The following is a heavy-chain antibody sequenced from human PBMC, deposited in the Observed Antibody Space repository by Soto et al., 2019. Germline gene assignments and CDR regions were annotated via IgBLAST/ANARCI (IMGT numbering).Heavy chain of an antibody. CDR3: ARDRPSYGSGGYYYGMDV. Sequence: GGSLRLSCAASGFTFSSYAMHWVRQAPGKGLEWVAVISYDGSNKYYADSVKGRFTISRDNSKNTLYLQMNSLRAEDTAVYYCARDRPSYGSGGYYYGMDVWGQGTTVTVSS. J-gene: IGHJ6*02. CDR2: ISYDGSNK. V-gene: IGHV3-30-3*01. CDR1: GFTFSSYA. D-gene: IGHD3-10*01.